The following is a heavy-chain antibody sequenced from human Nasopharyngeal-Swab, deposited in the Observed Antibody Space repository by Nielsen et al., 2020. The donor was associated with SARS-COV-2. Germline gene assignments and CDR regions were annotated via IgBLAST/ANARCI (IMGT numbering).Heavy chain of an antibody. CDR2: INHSGST. D-gene: IGHD3-16*01. Sequence: RQALGKGLEWIGEINHSGSTNYNPSLKSRVTISVDTSKDQFSLKLSSVTAADTAVYYCARAILNLRRGDYMDVWGKGTTVTVSS. CDR3: ARAILNLRRGDYMDV. J-gene: IGHJ6*03. V-gene: IGHV4-34*01.